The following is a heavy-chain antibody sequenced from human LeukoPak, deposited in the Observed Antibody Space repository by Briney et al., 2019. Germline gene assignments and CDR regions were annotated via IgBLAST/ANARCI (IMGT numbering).Heavy chain of an antibody. Sequence: PGGPLRLSCAASGFPFSSYAMTWVRQAPGKGLKWVSAISGSGGSTYYADSVKGRFTISRDNSKNTLYLQMNSLRAEDTAVYYCAKRRNRDDAFDIWGQGTMVTVSS. J-gene: IGHJ3*02. V-gene: IGHV3-23*01. CDR2: ISGSGGST. D-gene: IGHD1-14*01. CDR3: AKRRNRDDAFDI. CDR1: GFPFSSYA.